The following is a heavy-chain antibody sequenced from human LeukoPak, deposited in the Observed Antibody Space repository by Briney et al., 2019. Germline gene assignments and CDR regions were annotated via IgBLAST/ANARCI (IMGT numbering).Heavy chain of an antibody. D-gene: IGHD2-15*01. CDR2: ISGSGGSA. V-gene: IGHV3-23*01. Sequence: PGGSLRLSCAASGFTFSSYGMHWVRQAPGKGLEWVSTISGSGGSAYYADSVKGRLTISRDNSNNTLYLQMNSLRAEDTAVYFCAKPHTPYCSSGSCYLFDSWGQGTLVTVSS. CDR1: GFTFSSYG. J-gene: IGHJ4*02. CDR3: AKPHTPYCSSGSCYLFDS.